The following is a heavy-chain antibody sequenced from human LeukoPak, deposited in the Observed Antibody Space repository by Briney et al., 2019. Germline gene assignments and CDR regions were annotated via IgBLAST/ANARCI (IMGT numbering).Heavy chain of an antibody. CDR2: INPNSGGT. CDR3: AREEYSSSCNWFDP. J-gene: IGHJ5*02. CDR1: GYTFTGYY. V-gene: IGHV1-2*02. D-gene: IGHD6-13*01. Sequence: ASLKVSCKASGYTFTGYYMHWVRQTPGQGLEWMGWINPNSGGTNYAQKFQGRVTMTRDTSISTAYMELSRLRSDDTAVYYCAREEYSSSCNWFDPWGQGTLVTVSS.